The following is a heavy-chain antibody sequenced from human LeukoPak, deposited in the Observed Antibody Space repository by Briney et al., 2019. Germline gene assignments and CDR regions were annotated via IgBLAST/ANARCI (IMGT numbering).Heavy chain of an antibody. CDR2: ITPNSGAT. J-gene: IGHJ4*02. CDR1: GYTFTDYY. V-gene: IGHV1-2*02. D-gene: IGHD1-26*01. Sequence: ASVNVSCKASGYTFTDYYIHWVRQPPGQGLEWMGWITPNSGATNYAQKFQGRVTMTKDTSISTGYMELSRLRSDDTAVYYCARIRGGNNYHFDYWGQGTLVTVSS. CDR3: ARIRGGNNYHFDY.